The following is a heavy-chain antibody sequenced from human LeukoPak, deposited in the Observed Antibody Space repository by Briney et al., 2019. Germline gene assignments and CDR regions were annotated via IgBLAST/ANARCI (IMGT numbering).Heavy chain of an antibody. J-gene: IGHJ4*02. V-gene: IGHV3-23*01. CDR3: ASASPANDY. Sequence: GGSLRLSCAASGYSSSNVAMSWVRQVPGKGVEWVSGVSDSGRSTYYADSVEGRFTISRDNSKNTLYLQMKSLRPEDTAIYYCASASPANDYWGQGTLVTVSS. CDR2: VSDSGRST. CDR1: GYSSSNVA.